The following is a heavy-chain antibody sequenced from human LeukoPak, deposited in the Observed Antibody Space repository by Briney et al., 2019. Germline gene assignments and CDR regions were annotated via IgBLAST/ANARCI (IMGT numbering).Heavy chain of an antibody. Sequence: ASVKVSCKASGYTFTGYYMHWVRQAPGQGLEWMGWINPNSGGTNYAQNLQGRVTMTIDISTSTAYMELRSLRSDDTSVYYCARGPSNDILTGYSYQDYWGQGTLVTVSS. J-gene: IGHJ4*02. CDR1: GYTFTGYY. CDR3: ARGPSNDILTGYSYQDY. V-gene: IGHV1-2*02. CDR2: INPNSGGT. D-gene: IGHD3-9*01.